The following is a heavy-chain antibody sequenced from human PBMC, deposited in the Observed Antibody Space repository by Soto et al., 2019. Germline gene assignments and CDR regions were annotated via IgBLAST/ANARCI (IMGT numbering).Heavy chain of an antibody. V-gene: IGHV1-2*04. Sequence: QVRLLQSGAEVQKSGASVRVSCKASGYTFTAYYVHWVRQAPGQGLEWMGWINPDTGGTDYAQKFQDWVTMTRDTSITTAYMELTSLKINDTAVYYCARAFGRDGRSLYRGGYDSWGQGTLVTVSS. J-gene: IGHJ4*02. CDR2: INPDTGGT. CDR1: GYTFTAYY. D-gene: IGHD1-26*01. CDR3: ARAFGRDGRSLYRGGYDS.